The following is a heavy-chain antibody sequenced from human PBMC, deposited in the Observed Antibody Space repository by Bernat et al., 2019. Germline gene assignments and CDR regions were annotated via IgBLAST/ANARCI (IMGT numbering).Heavy chain of an antibody. CDR3: AQARYYYDSSGYLYFDY. Sequence: QVQLVESGGGVVQPGRSLRLSCAASGFTFSSYGMHGVRQAPGKGLEGGAVISYDGSNKYYADSVKGRFTISRDNSKNTLYLQMNSLRAEDTAVYYCAQARYYYDSSGYLYFDYWGQGTLVTVSS. D-gene: IGHD3-22*01. CDR2: ISYDGSNK. CDR1: GFTFSSYG. V-gene: IGHV3-30*18. J-gene: IGHJ4*02.